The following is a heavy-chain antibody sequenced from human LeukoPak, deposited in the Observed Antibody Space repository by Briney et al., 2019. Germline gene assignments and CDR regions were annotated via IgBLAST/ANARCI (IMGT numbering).Heavy chain of an antibody. CDR3: ARLGCSSTSCYSFDY. D-gene: IGHD2-2*01. V-gene: IGHV4-38-2*01. CDR2: IYHSGST. CDR1: GYSISSGYY. J-gene: IGHJ4*02. Sequence: SETLSLTCAVSGYSISSGYYRGWIRQPPGKGLEWIGSIYHSGSTYYNPSLKSRVTISVDTSKNQSSLKLSSVTAADTAVYYCARLGCSSTSCYSFDYWGQGTLVTVSS.